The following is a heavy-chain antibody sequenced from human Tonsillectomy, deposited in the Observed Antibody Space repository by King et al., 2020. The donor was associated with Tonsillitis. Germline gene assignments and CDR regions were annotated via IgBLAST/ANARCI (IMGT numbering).Heavy chain of an antibody. CDR1: GFSLSYYW. J-gene: IGHJ4*02. CDR2: IKQVGSEK. Sequence: VQLVESGGGLVQPGGSLRLSCAASGFSLSYYWMSWVRQAPGKGLEWVANIKQVGSEKYYVDSVKGRFTISRDNAKKSLYLQMNSLRAEDTAVYYCARTARVFDYWGQGTLVTVSS. CDR3: ARTARVFDY. D-gene: IGHD6-6*01. V-gene: IGHV3-7*03.